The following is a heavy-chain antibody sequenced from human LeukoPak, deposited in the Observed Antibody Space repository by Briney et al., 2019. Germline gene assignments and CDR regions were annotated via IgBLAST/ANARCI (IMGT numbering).Heavy chain of an antibody. CDR1: GFSFTNNGMC. CDR2: IDWDDDK. CDR3: ARIRGTYCSSTTCSFEDF. V-gene: IGHV2-70*11. Sequence: SGSALVKPTQTLTLTCTFSGFSFTNNGMCVTWIRQPPGKALEWLARIDWDDDKYYSASLKTRLTISKDTSKNQVVLTMTNMDPVDTATYYCARIRGTYCSSTTCSFEDFWGQGTLVTVSS. D-gene: IGHD2-2*01. J-gene: IGHJ4*02.